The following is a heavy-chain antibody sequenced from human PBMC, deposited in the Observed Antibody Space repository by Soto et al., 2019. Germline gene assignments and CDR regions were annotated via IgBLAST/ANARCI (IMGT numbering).Heavy chain of an antibody. V-gene: IGHV1-2*02. Sequence: ASVKVSCKASGYSFTGYYMHWVRQAPGQGLEWMGWINPNSGGTNYAQKFQGRVTMTRDTSISTAYMELSRLRSDDTAVYYCAREEQWLVRDQPFDYWGQGTLVTVSS. CDR3: AREEQWLVRDQPFDY. J-gene: IGHJ4*02. D-gene: IGHD6-19*01. CDR2: INPNSGGT. CDR1: GYSFTGYY.